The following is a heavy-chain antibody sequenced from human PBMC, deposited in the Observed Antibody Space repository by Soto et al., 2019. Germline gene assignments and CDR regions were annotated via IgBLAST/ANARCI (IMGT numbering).Heavy chain of an antibody. J-gene: IGHJ4*02. Sequence: SETLSLTCAVYGGSFSGYYWTWIRQPPGTGLEWIGEINHSGSTNYNPSLKSRVTISVDTSKNQFSLKLSSVTAADTAVYYCARDKITGLFDYWGQGTLVTVSS. CDR1: GGSFSGYY. V-gene: IGHV4-34*01. CDR2: INHSGST. D-gene: IGHD2-8*02. CDR3: ARDKITGLFDY.